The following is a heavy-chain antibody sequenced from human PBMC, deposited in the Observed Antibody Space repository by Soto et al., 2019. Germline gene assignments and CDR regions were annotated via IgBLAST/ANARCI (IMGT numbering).Heavy chain of an antibody. CDR3: ARDDPLALYSSGWYGRFDP. J-gene: IGHJ5*02. CDR1: GYTFTSYY. CDR2: INPSGGST. D-gene: IGHD6-19*01. V-gene: IGHV1-46*01. Sequence: ASVKVSCKASGYTFTSYYMHWVRQAPGQGLEWMGIINPSGGSTSYAQKFQGRVTMTRDTSTSTVYMELSSLRSEDTAVYYCARDDPLALYSSGWYGRFDPWGQGTLVTVSS.